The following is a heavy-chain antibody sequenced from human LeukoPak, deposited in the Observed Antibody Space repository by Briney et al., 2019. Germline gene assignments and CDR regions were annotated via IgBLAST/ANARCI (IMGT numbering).Heavy chain of an antibody. CDR2: IKQDRSEK. Sequence: GGSLRLSCAASGFTFTNYWMSWVRQAPGKGLELVANIKQDRSEKYYVDSVKGRFTISRDNSKNTLSLQMNSLKAEDTAVYYCAKDIRYCSGGSCEYYYYMDVWGKGATVTVSS. V-gene: IGHV3-7*03. D-gene: IGHD2-15*01. CDR3: AKDIRYCSGGSCEYYYYMDV. J-gene: IGHJ6*03. CDR1: GFTFTNYW.